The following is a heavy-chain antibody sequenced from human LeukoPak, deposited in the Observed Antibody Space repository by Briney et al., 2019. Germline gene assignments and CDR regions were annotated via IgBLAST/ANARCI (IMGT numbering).Heavy chain of an antibody. Sequence: KPSETLSLTCTVSGYSISSGYYWGWIRQPPGKGLEWIGSIYHSGSTYYNPSLKSRVTISVDTSKNQFSLKLSSVTAADTAVYYCARDASRSYTDWGQGTLVTVSS. CDR3: ARDASRSYTD. V-gene: IGHV4-38-2*02. J-gene: IGHJ4*02. CDR1: GYSISSGYY. CDR2: IYHSGST. D-gene: IGHD1-26*01.